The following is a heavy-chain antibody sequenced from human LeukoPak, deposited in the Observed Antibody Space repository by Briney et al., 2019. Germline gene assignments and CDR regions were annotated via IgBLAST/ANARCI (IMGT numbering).Heavy chain of an antibody. CDR2: IYPMLETA. Sequence: SVKVSCKASGYTFNSFGISWVRQAPGQGLEWMGVIYPMLETAKYAPRFQGRVTITADESSNTAYMELRSLTSEDTALYFCARDRAGHLDSWGQGTLVTVSS. CDR1: GYTFNSFG. V-gene: IGHV1-69*13. J-gene: IGHJ4*02. CDR3: ARDRAGHLDS.